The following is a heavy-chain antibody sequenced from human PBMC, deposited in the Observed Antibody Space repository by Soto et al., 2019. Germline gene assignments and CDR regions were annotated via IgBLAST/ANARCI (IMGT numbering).Heavy chain of an antibody. V-gene: IGHV4-4*07. CDR2: IYTSGST. CDR1: GGSISSYY. CDR3: ARDDIYAVVPAASPVGMDV. D-gene: IGHD2-2*01. Sequence: TLSLTCTVSGGSISSYYWSWIRQPAGKGLEWIGRIYTSGSTNYNPSLKSRVTMSVDTSKNQFSLKLSSVTAADTAVYYCARDDIYAVVPAASPVGMDVWGQGTTVTVSS. J-gene: IGHJ6*02.